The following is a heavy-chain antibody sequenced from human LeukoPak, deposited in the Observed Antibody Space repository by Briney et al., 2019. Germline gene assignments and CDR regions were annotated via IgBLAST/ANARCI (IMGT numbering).Heavy chain of an antibody. J-gene: IGHJ4*02. D-gene: IGHD6-6*01. Sequence: GGSLRLSCGASGFTFSSSAMCWVRRAPGKGLEWVSGISRTGGDTYYADSVKGRFTISRDTSKNTLFLQMSSLRAEDTAVYYCAKEVRPNDYWGQGTLVTVSS. V-gene: IGHV3-23*01. CDR2: ISRTGGDT. CDR1: GFTFSSSA. CDR3: AKEVRPNDY.